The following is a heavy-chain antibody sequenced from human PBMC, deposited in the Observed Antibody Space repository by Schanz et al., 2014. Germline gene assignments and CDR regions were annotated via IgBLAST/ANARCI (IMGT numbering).Heavy chain of an antibody. Sequence: QVQLVQSGAEVKKPGSSVKVSCKASGYTFISYGIKWVRQAPGQGLEWMGIINPSGGSTTYAQKFQGRVTMTRDTSTSTVYMELSSLRSEDTAVYYCARDGVDAAAGGNYWGQGTLVTVSS. V-gene: IGHV1-46*03. D-gene: IGHD6-13*01. J-gene: IGHJ4*02. CDR1: GYTFISYG. CDR2: INPSGGST. CDR3: ARDGVDAAAGGNY.